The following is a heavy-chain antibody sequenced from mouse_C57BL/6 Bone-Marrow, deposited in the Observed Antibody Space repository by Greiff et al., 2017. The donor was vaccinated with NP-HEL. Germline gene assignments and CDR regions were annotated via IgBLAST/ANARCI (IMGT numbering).Heavy chain of an antibody. CDR3: AIWLRRRFAY. CDR2: IDPSDSYT. Sequence: VQLKQPGAELVMPGASVKLSCKASGYTFTSYWMHWVKQRPGQGLEWIGEIDPSDSYTNYNQKFKGKSTLTVDKSSSTAYMQLSSLTSEDSAVYYCAIWLRRRFAYWGQGTLVTVSA. D-gene: IGHD2-2*01. V-gene: IGHV1-69*01. J-gene: IGHJ3*01. CDR1: GYTFTSYW.